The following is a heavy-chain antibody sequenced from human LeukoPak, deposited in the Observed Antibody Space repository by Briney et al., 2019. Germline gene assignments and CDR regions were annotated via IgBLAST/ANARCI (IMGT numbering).Heavy chain of an antibody. CDR1: GFTFSSYS. J-gene: IGHJ4*02. V-gene: IGHV3-21*01. CDR3: ARVLWFGGLFPLDY. CDR2: ISSSSSYI. Sequence: GGSLRLSCAASGFTFSSYSMNWVRQAPGKGLEWVSSISSSSSYIYYADSVKGRFTISRDNAKNSLYLQMNSLRAEDTAVYYCARVLWFGGLFPLDYWGQGTLVTVSS. D-gene: IGHD3-10*01.